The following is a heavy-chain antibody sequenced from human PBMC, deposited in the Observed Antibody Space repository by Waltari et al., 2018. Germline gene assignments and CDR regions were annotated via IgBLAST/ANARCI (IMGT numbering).Heavy chain of an antibody. J-gene: IGHJ4*02. V-gene: IGHV4-39*02. CDR1: GGSINSSSHY. CDR3: ARGVGVDFDF. CDR2: VYYTGST. Sequence: QLQLQEAGPGLVKPRETLAIICTVSGGSINSSSHYWAWIRQPPGKVLEWIGSVYYTGSTHYNPSLKSRVTISLDMSKNDFSLRLNSATAADTGVYYCARGVGVDFDFWGQGTRVTVSS. D-gene: IGHD3-10*01.